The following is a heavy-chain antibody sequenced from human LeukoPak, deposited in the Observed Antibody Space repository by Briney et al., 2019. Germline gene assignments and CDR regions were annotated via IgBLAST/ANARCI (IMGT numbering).Heavy chain of an antibody. CDR1: GGSISSGSYY. D-gene: IGHD2-8*01. CDR2: IYTSGST. CDR3: ARASGYCTNGVCPDYYYYYMDV. J-gene: IGHJ6*03. Sequence: SETLSLTCTVSGGSISSGSYYWSWIRQPAGKGLEWLGRIYTSGSTNYNPSLKSRVTISVDTSKNQFSLKLGSVTAADTAVYYCARASGYCTNGVCPDYYYYYMDVWGKGTTVTVSS. V-gene: IGHV4-61*02.